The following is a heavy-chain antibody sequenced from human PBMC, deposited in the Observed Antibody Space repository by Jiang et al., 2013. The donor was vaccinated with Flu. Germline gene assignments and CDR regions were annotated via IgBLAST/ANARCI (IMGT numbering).Heavy chain of an antibody. J-gene: IGHJ5*02. D-gene: IGHD3-22*01. CDR2: IYYSGST. CDR1: GGSISSYY. Sequence: GLVKPSETLSLTCTVSGGSISSYYWSWIRQPPGKGLEWIGYIYYSGSTNYNPSLKSRVTISVDTSKNQFSLKLSSVTAADTAVYYCARQSYDSSGYYRQYNWFDPWGQGTLVTVSS. CDR3: ARQSYDSSGYYRQYNWFDP. V-gene: IGHV4-59*08.